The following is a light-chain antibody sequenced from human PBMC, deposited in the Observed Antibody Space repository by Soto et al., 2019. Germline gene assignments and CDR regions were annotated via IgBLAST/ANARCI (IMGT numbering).Light chain of an antibody. V-gene: IGKV1-39*01. CDR3: QQSYSSPGT. CDR2: GAS. CDR1: QTIDKY. Sequence: IQMTHSPSSLSASVGDRVTITCRASQTIDKYLNWYQHIPGRAPKLLIYGASSLQSGVPTRFSGSGSGTYFTLTISSLQHEEFATYYCQQSYSSPGTFGRGTRVE. J-gene: IGKJ1*01.